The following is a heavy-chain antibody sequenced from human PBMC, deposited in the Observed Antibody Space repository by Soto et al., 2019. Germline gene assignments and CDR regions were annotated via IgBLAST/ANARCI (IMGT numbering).Heavy chain of an antibody. D-gene: IGHD6-6*01. Sequence: GESLKISCKGSGYSFTSYWIAWVRQMPGKGLEWMGIIYPGDSDTRYSPSFQGQVTFSADGSISTAYLQWSSLKASDTAMYYCATQLVRGLITSPAYWGQGTLVTVSS. CDR1: GYSFTSYW. CDR3: ATQLVRGLITSPAY. CDR2: IYPGDSDT. V-gene: IGHV5-51*01. J-gene: IGHJ4*02.